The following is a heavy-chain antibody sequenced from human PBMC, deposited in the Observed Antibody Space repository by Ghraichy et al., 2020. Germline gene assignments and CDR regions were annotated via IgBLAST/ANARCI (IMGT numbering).Heavy chain of an antibody. CDR3: ARGSGTQAYYYYYMDV. J-gene: IGHJ6*03. CDR2: INHSGST. V-gene: IGHV4-34*01. CDR1: GGSFSGYY. Sequence: SETLSLTCAVYGGSFSGYYWSWIRQPPGKGLEWIGEINHSGSTNYNPSLKSRVTISVDTSKNQFSLKLSSVTAADTAVYYCARGSGTQAYYYYYMDVWGKGTTVTVSS.